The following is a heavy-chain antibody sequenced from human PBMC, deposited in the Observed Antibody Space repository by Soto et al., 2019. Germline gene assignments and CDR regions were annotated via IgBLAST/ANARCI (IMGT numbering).Heavy chain of an antibody. D-gene: IGHD3-16*01. J-gene: IGHJ4*02. CDR1: GFTFSPYS. V-gene: IGHV3-48*01. Sequence: EVQLVESGGNLVQPGGSLRLSCAASGFTFSPYSMNWVRQAPGKALEWIAYIRGSDFDAISYADSVKGRFTISRDNANYSQYLQMNSLRAEHTAVYFCARDSGWAFDYWGQGALVTVSS. CDR2: IRGSDFDAI. CDR3: ARDSGWAFDY.